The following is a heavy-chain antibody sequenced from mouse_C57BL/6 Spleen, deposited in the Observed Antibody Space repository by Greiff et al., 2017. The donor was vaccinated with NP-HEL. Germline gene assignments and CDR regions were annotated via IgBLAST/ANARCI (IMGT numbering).Heavy chain of an antibody. Sequence: VQLKQSGPELVKPGASVKIPCKASGYTFTDYNMDWVKQSHGKSLEWIGDINPNNGGTIYNQKFKGKATLTVDKSSSTAYMELRSLTSEDTAVYYCARLTTVLDYWGQGTSVTVSS. V-gene: IGHV1-18*01. CDR2: INPNNGGT. D-gene: IGHD1-1*01. CDR1: GYTFTDYN. CDR3: ARLTTVLDY. J-gene: IGHJ4*01.